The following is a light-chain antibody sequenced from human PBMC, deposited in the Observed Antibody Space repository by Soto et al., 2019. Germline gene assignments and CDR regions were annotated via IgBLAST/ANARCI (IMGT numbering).Light chain of an antibody. CDR3: HQYNQWPPGT. Sequence: EIVLTQSPATLSFSPGERATLSCRASENVYSYLAWYRQAPGQPPSLLIYDASNRAAGVPARFSGSGSGTDFTLTISSLQSEDFALYYCHQYNQWPPGTFGQGTKVDIK. CDR2: DAS. CDR1: ENVYSY. V-gene: IGKV3-11*01. J-gene: IGKJ2*01.